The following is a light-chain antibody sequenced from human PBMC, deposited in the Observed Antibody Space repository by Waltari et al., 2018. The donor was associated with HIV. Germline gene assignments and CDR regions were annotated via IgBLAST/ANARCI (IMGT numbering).Light chain of an antibody. Sequence: QSALTQPASVSGSPGQSITISCTGTSSNVGSCKLVSWYQQHPGIAPKLMIYEVSKRPSGVSNRFSGSKSGNTASLTISGLQAEDEADYYCCSYTGTNPFLLFGGGTKLTVL. CDR2: EVS. J-gene: IGLJ2*01. V-gene: IGLV2-23*02. CDR3: CSYTGTNPFLL. CDR1: SSNVGSCKL.